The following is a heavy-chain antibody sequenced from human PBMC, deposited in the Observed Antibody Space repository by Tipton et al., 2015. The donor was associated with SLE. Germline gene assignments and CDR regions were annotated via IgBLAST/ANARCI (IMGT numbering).Heavy chain of an antibody. D-gene: IGHD6-19*01. J-gene: IGHJ4*02. V-gene: IGHV3-30*02. CDR3: AKVGSGWYGVDY. CDR1: GFHFSTYG. CDR2: IRYDGSVE. Sequence: SLRLSCAASGFHFSTYGMHWVRQAPGKGLEWVAFIRYDGSVEDYADSVKGRFTISRDNSKNTLYLQMNNLRGEDTAAYHCAKVGSGWYGVDYWGQRIMVPVSS.